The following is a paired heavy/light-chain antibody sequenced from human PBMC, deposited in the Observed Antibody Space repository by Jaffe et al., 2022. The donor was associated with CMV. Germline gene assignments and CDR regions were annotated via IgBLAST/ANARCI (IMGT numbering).Light chain of an antibody. CDR2: GAS. Sequence: AIQMTQSPSSLSASVGDRVTITCRASQGIRNDLSWYQQKPGQAPELLIYGASTLQNGVPGRFSGSASGTDFTLTISDLQPEDFATYYCLQDYNYPLIFGGGTKVEIK. V-gene: IGKV1-6*01. J-gene: IGKJ4*01. CDR3: LQDYNYPLI. CDR1: QGIRND.
Heavy chain of an antibody. J-gene: IGHJ4*02. V-gene: IGHV3-48*03. CDR3: ARGGRHLAKTFFDY. Sequence: EVQLVESGGGLVQPGGSLRLSCAASGFTFNIYEMNWIRQAPGKGLEWVSYISGSGTVYYADSVKDRFTVSRDNAKSSLFLQMNSLRAEDTALYYCARGGRHLAKTFFDYWGRGILVTVSS. CDR2: ISGSGTV. D-gene: IGHD5-12*01. CDR1: GFTFNIYE.